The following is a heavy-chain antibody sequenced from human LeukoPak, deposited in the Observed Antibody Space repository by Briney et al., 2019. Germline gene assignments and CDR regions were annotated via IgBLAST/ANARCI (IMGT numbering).Heavy chain of an antibody. CDR1: GGSFSGYY. Sequence: SETLSLTCAVYGGSFSGYYWSWIRQPPGKGLEWIGEINHSGSTNYNPSLKSRVTISVDTSKNQFSLKLSSVTAADTAVYYCARGPLRAIFEVVLDYWGQGTLVTVSS. J-gene: IGHJ4*02. CDR3: ARGPLRAIFEVVLDY. D-gene: IGHD3-3*01. CDR2: INHSGST. V-gene: IGHV4-34*01.